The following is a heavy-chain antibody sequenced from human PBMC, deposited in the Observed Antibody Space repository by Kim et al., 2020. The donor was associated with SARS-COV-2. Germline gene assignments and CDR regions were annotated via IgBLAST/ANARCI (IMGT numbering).Heavy chain of an antibody. J-gene: IGHJ4*02. CDR3: AREYSSGSYYFDY. Sequence: YADSVKGRFTISRDNSKNTLYLQMNSLRAEDTAVYYCAREYSSGSYYFDYWGQGTLVTVSS. V-gene: IGHV3-30*01. D-gene: IGHD6-19*01.